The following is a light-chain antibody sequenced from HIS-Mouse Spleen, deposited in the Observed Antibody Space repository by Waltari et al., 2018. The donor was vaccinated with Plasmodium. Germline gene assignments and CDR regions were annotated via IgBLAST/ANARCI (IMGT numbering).Light chain of an antibody. CDR1: QSVSSN. CDR2: GAS. CDR3: HQSSSLPWT. V-gene: IGKV3-15*01. J-gene: IGKJ1*01. Sequence: EIVMTLSPATLSVSPGERATLSCRASQSVSSNLAWYQQKPGQAPRLLIYGASTRATGIPARFSGSGSGTDFTLTINSLEAEDAATYYCHQSSSLPWTFGQGTKVEIK.